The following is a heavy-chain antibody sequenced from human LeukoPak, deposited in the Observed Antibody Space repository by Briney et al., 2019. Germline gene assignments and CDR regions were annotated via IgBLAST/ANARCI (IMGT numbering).Heavy chain of an antibody. CDR2: VYYTGST. CDR3: ARHIVVVLAAQDAFDI. V-gene: IGHV4-59*08. CDR1: GGPIRDYY. Sequence: SETLSLTCTVSGGPIRDYYWSWIRQPPGKGLEWIGYVYYTGSTNYNPSLKSRLTISVDMSKNQFSLNLSSVTAADTAVYYCARHIVVVLAAQDAFDIWGQGTMVTVSS. J-gene: IGHJ3*02. D-gene: IGHD2-15*01.